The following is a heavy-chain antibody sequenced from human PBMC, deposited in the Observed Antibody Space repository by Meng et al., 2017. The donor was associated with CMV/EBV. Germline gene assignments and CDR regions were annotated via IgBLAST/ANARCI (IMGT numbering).Heavy chain of an antibody. Sequence: TVTGCCIRSGRYSSSCILQHPGNGPEWIDYIYYTSSTYYHPSLKSPVTISVDTTKTQFSLKLSSVTAADTAVYYCARSGDGYNSMDYWGQGTLVTVSS. V-gene: IGHV4-31*01. J-gene: IGHJ4*02. D-gene: IGHD5-24*01. CDR2: IYYTSST. CDR3: ARSGDGYNSMDY. CDR1: GCCIRSGRYS.